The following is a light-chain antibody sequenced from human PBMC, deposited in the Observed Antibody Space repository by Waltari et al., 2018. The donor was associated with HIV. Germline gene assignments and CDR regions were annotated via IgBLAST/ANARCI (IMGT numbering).Light chain of an antibody. CDR2: STN. CDR3: VLYMGSGLRV. Sequence: QTVVTQEPSFSVSPGGTVTLTCGLSSGSVSTPYYPSWYQQTPGQAPRTLIYSTNTRSSGVPDRFSGSILGNKAALTITGAQADDESDYYCVLYMGSGLRVFGGGTKLTVL. CDR1: SGSVSTPYY. V-gene: IGLV8-61*01. J-gene: IGLJ3*02.